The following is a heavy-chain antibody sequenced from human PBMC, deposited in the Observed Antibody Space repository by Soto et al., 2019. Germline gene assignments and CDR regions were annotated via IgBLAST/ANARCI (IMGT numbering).Heavy chain of an antibody. D-gene: IGHD3-22*01. CDR3: ARQTGLLLGWFDP. J-gene: IGHJ5*02. CDR2: IYYSGST. CDR1: GGSISSSSYY. Sequence: SETLSLTCTVSGGSISSSSYYWGWIRQPPGKGLEWIGSIYYSGSTYYNPSLKSRVTISVATSKNQFSLKLSSVTAADTAVYYCARQTGLLLGWFDPWGQGTLVTVSS. V-gene: IGHV4-39*01.